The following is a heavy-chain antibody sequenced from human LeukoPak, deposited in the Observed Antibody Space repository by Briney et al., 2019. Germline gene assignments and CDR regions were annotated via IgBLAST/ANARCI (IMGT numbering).Heavy chain of an antibody. D-gene: IGHD5-18*01. Sequence: PSETLSLTCTVSGGSISSYYWSWIRQPPGKGLEWIGYIYYSGSTNYNPSLKSRVTISVDTSKNQFSLRLSSVAAADTAVHYCARDGGYSYAHNWFDPWGQGTLVTVSS. CDR1: GGSISSYY. CDR2: IYYSGST. V-gene: IGHV4-59*01. J-gene: IGHJ5*02. CDR3: ARDGGYSYAHNWFDP.